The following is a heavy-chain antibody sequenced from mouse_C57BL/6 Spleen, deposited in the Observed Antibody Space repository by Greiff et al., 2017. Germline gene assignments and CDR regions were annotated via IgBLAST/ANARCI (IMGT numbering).Heavy chain of an antibody. Sequence: QVQLQQPGAELVRPGSSVKLSCKASGYTFTSYWMHWVKQRPIQGLEWIGNIDPSDSETNYNQKFKDKATLTVAKSSSTAYMPLSSLTSEDSAVYYCARGCTTVVDYFDYWGQGTTLTVSS. CDR3: ARGCTTVVDYFDY. J-gene: IGHJ2*01. CDR1: GYTFTSYW. V-gene: IGHV1-52*01. CDR2: IDPSDSET. D-gene: IGHD1-1*01.